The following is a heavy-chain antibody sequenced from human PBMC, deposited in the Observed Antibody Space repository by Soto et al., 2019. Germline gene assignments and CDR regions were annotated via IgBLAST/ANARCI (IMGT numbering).Heavy chain of an antibody. D-gene: IGHD6-13*01. Sequence: GASVKVSCKASGGTFSSYTISWVRQAPGQGLEWMGRIIPILGIANYAQRFQDRVTITADESTSTVYMELSSLRSEDTALYYCASSYGTSWYGDYWGQGTLVTV. J-gene: IGHJ4*02. V-gene: IGHV1-69*02. CDR3: ASSYGTSWYGDY. CDR2: IIPILGIA. CDR1: GGTFSSYT.